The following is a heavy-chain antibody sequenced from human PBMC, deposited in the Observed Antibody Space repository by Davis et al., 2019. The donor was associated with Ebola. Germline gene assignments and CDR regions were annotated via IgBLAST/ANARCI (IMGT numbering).Heavy chain of an antibody. CDR2: IYYSGST. J-gene: IGHJ4*02. CDR1: GGSTSSYY. V-gene: IGHV4-59*08. CDR3: ARSSAAHFDY. Sequence: SETLSLTCTISGGSTSSYYWSWIRQPPGKGLEWIGYIYYSGSTNYNPSLKSRVTISVDTSKNQFSLKLSSVTAADTAVYYCARSSAAHFDYWGQGTLVTVSS. D-gene: IGHD2-15*01.